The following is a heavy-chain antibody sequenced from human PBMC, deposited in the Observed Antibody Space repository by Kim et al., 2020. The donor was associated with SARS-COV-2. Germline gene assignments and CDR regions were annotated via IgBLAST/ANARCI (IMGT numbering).Heavy chain of an antibody. V-gene: IGHV4-34*01. CDR3: ARGLPREREWGVSRSYYYDSSGYRYFDY. CDR1: GGSFSGYY. J-gene: IGHJ4*02. CDR2: INHSGST. Sequence: SETLSLTCAVYGGSFSGYYWSWIRQPPGKGLEWIGEINHSGSTNYNPSLKSRVTISVDTSKNQFSLKLSSVTAADTAVYYCARGLPREREWGVSRSYYYDSSGYRYFDYWGQGTLVTVSS. D-gene: IGHD3-22*01.